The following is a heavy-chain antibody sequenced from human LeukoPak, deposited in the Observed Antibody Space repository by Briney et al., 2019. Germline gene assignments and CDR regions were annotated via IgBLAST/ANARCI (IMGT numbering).Heavy chain of an antibody. CDR3: ARDSLHNYGGTGYGYYFDY. J-gene: IGHJ4*02. D-gene: IGHD4/OR15-4a*01. Sequence: PGGSLRLSCAASGFDFNIYEMIWVRQAPGEEPEWISYISSSGSLVYYADSVKGRFTVSRDNAQKSLFLQMNGLRVEDTAMYYCARDSLHNYGGTGYGYYFDYWGQGTPVTVSS. CDR2: ISSSGSLV. V-gene: IGHV3-48*03. CDR1: GFDFNIYE.